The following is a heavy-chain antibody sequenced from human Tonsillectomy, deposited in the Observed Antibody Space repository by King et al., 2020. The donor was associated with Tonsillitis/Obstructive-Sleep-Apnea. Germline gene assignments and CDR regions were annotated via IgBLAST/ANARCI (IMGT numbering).Heavy chain of an antibody. D-gene: IGHD6-19*01. Sequence: VQLQQWGAGLLKPSETLSLTCAVYGGSFNGYSWSWLRQPPGKGLEWIGEINHSGSTNYNPSLKSRVTISVGTSKNQFSLKLSSVTAADTAVYYCARSSGWYWFDPWGQGTLVTVSS. CDR3: ARSSGWYWFDP. CDR2: INHSGST. V-gene: IGHV4-34*01. J-gene: IGHJ5*02. CDR1: GGSFNGYS.